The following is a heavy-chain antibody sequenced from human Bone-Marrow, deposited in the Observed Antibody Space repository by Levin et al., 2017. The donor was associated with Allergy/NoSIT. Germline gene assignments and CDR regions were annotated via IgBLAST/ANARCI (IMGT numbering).Heavy chain of an antibody. CDR2: ISGSGGST. D-gene: IGHD6-19*01. J-gene: IGHJ2*01. Sequence: GESLKISCAASGFTFSSYAMSWVRQAPGKGLEWVSAISGSGGSTYYADSVKGRFTISRDNSKNTLYLQMNSLRAEDTAVYYCAKGPPWGQWLKLGCFWYFDLWGRGTLVTVSS. CDR1: GFTFSSYA. CDR3: AKGPPWGQWLKLGCFWYFDL. V-gene: IGHV3-23*01.